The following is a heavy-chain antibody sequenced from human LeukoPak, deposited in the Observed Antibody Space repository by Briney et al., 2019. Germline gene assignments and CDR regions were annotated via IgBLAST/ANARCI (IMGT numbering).Heavy chain of an antibody. CDR2: MNPNSGST. CDR3: ARGRSTGYPYYFEY. D-gene: IGHD5-12*01. J-gene: IGHJ4*02. CDR1: GYTFTRYD. Sequence: ASVKVSCKASGYTFTRYDINWVGQATGQGLEWMGWMNPNSGSTGYAQKFQGRVTITRNTSISTAYMELSGLRSEDTAVYYCARGRSTGYPYYFEYWGQGTLVTVSS. V-gene: IGHV1-8*03.